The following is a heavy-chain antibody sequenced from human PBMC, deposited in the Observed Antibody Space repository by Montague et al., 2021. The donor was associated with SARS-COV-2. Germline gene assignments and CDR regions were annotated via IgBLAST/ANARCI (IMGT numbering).Heavy chain of an antibody. CDR1: GFTFSSYS. CDR2: ISSSTNIT. Sequence: SLRLSCAASGFTFSSYSVNWVRQAPGKGLEWVSSISSSTNITYYADSVKGRFTISRDNARNSLYLQMNSLRVDDTAVYYCAKDLVLRAARPDALDFWGQGTLVTVSS. CDR3: AKDLVLRAARPDALDF. V-gene: IGHV3-48*04. J-gene: IGHJ3*01. D-gene: IGHD6-6*01.